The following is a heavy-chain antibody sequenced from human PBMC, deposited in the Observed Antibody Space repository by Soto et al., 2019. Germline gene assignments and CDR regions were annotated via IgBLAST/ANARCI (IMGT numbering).Heavy chain of an antibody. Sequence: XATLSLTCTVSGGSISSSSDYWGWIRQPPGKGLEWIGSIYYSGSTYYNPSLKSRVTISVDTSKNQFSLKLSSVTAADTAVYYCARHPTTKAPDYWGQGTLVTVSS. CDR1: GGSISSSSDY. CDR3: ARHPTTKAPDY. D-gene: IGHD4-17*01. J-gene: IGHJ4*02. CDR2: IYYSGST. V-gene: IGHV4-39*01.